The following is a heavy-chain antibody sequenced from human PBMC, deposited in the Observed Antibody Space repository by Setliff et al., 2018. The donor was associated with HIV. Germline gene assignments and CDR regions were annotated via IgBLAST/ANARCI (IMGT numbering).Heavy chain of an antibody. V-gene: IGHV5-51*01. CDR3: ARQHSGFLQPKVAFDI. Sequence: GASLTISCKGSGYSFTNYWIGWVRKMPGKGLEWMGIIYPGYSDNKYSPSLQGQGLISDDNYVNTAYLQWISLKASDSAMYYCARQHSGFLQPKVAFDIWSQWTKVTV. J-gene: IGHJ3*02. D-gene: IGHD3-3*01. CDR2: IYPGYSDN. CDR1: GYSFTNYW.